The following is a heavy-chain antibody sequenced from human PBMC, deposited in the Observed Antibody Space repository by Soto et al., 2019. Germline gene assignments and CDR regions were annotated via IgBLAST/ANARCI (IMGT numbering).Heavy chain of an antibody. V-gene: IGHV4-34*01. CDR3: AREYGYDSNGYYYVDAFDI. CDR2: INHSGST. CDR1: GGSFSGYY. J-gene: IGHJ3*02. Sequence: PSETLSPTCAVYGGSFSGYYCSRIRHPPGKGLEWIGEINHSGSTNYNPSLKSRVTISVDTSKNQFSLKLSSVTAADTAVYYCAREYGYDSNGYYYVDAFDIWGQGTMVTVSS. D-gene: IGHD3-22*01.